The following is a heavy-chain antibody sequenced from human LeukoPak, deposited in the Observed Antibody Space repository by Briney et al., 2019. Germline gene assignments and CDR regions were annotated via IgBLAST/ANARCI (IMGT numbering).Heavy chain of an antibody. D-gene: IGHD2-15*01. CDR2: ISSSGSTI. V-gene: IGHV3-11*01. J-gene: IGHJ4*02. CDR3: ARDHIVVVVAATYRYFDY. CDR1: GFTFSDYY. Sequence: GGSLRLSCAASGFTFSDYYMSWIRQAPGKGLEWVSCISSSGSTIYYADSVKGRFTISRDNAKNSLYLQMNSLRAEDTAVYYCARDHIVVVVAATYRYFDYWGQGTLVTVSS.